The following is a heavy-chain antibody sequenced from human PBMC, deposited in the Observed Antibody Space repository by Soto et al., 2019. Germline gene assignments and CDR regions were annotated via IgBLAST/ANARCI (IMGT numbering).Heavy chain of an antibody. CDR2: INHSGST. CDR1: GGSFSGYY. Sequence: SETLSLTCAVYGGSFSGYYWSWIRQPPGRGLEWIGEINHSGSTNYNPSLKSRVTISVDTSKNQFSPKLSSVTAADTAVYYCARGRNAGWPLNWFDPWGQGTLVTVS. J-gene: IGHJ5*02. D-gene: IGHD2-15*01. V-gene: IGHV4-34*01. CDR3: ARGRNAGWPLNWFDP.